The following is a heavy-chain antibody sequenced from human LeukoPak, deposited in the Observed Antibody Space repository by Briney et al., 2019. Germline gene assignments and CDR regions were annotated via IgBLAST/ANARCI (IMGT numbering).Heavy chain of an antibody. CDR1: GGSISSYY. Sequence: SETLSLTCTVSGGSISSYYWSWIRQPPGKGLEWIGYIYYSGSTNYSPSLKSRVTISVDTSKNQFSLKLSSVTAADTAVYYCARDFRSGWPPVWGQGTLVTVSS. CDR3: ARDFRSGWPPV. D-gene: IGHD6-19*01. CDR2: IYYSGST. V-gene: IGHV4-59*01. J-gene: IGHJ4*02.